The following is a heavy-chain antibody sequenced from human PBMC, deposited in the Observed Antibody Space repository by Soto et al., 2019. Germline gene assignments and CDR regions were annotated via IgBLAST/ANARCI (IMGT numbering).Heavy chain of an antibody. J-gene: IGHJ6*03. Sequence: EVQLLESGGGLVQPGGSLRLSCAASGFTFSSYAMSWVRQAPGKGLEWVSVISGSGDSTNYADSVKDRFTISRDNSKNSLYLQMNSLRVEDTAVYYCAKSSTWAHYYYRDVWGKGTTVTVSS. CDR1: GFTFSSYA. D-gene: IGHD2-2*01. CDR3: AKSSTWAHYYYRDV. V-gene: IGHV3-23*01. CDR2: ISGSGDST.